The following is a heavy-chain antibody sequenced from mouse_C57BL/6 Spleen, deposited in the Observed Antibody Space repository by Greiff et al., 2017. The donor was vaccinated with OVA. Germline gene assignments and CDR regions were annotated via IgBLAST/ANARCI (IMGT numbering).Heavy chain of an antibody. CDR2: ISSGSSTI. Sequence: EVHLVESGGGLVKPGGSLKLSCAASGFTFSDYGMHWVRQAPEKGLEWVAYISSGSSTIYYADTVKGRFTISRDNAKNTLFLQMTSLRSEDTAMYYCARPYYYGSYYYAMDYWGQGTSVTVSS. J-gene: IGHJ4*01. V-gene: IGHV5-17*01. CDR1: GFTFSDYG. CDR3: ARPYYYGSYYYAMDY. D-gene: IGHD1-2*01.